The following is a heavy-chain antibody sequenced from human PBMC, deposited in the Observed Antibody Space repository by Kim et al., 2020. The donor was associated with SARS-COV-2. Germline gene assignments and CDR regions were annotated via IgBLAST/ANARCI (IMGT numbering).Heavy chain of an antibody. V-gene: IGHV1-24*01. CDR2: FDPEDGET. CDR1: GYTLTELS. D-gene: IGHD3-9*01. J-gene: IGHJ3*02. Sequence: ASVKVSCKVSGYTLTELSMHWVRQAPGKGLEWMGGFDPEDGETIYAQKFQGRVTMTEDTSTDTAYMELSSLRSEDTAVYYCASRCYYDILTGYPKAGDDAFDIWGQGTMVTVSS. CDR3: ASRCYYDILTGYPKAGDDAFDI.